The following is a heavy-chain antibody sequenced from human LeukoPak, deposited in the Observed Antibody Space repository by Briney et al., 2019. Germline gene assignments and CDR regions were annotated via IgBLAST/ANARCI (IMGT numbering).Heavy chain of an antibody. J-gene: IGHJ5*02. CDR3: ARSDSYTWFDP. CDR2: MNPNSGNT. Sequence: ASVKVSCKASGYTFTSYDIKWVQQATGQGLEWMGWMNPNSGNTGYAQKFQGRVTMTRNTSISTAYMELSSLRSEDTAVYYCARSDSYTWFDPWGQGTLVTVSS. CDR1: GYTFTSYD. D-gene: IGHD2-15*01. V-gene: IGHV1-8*01.